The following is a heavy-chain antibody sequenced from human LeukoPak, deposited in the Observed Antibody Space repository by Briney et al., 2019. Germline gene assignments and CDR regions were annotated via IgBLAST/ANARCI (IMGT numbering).Heavy chain of an antibody. V-gene: IGHV1-18*01. CDR3: ARELYGRFEY. D-gene: IGHD2-2*02. CDR1: GYTFTTYG. J-gene: IGHJ4*02. Sequence: ASVKVSCKASGYTFTTYGITWVRQAPGQGLECVGWINPYNGNTNYAQKLQGRVTMTTDTSTSTAYMDLRSLRSDDTAVYYCARELYGRFEYWGQGTLVTVSS. CDR2: INPYNGNT.